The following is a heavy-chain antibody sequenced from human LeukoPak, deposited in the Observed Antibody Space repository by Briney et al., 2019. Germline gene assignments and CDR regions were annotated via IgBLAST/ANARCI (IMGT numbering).Heavy chain of an antibody. CDR3: ARETLTTSRWFDP. D-gene: IGHD4-17*01. J-gene: IGHJ5*02. CDR1: GGSISSGDYY. CDR2: IYYSGST. Sequence: PSETLSLTRTVSGGSISSGDYYWSWIRQPPGKGLEWIGYIYYSGSTYYNPSLKSRVTISVDTSKNQFSLKLSSVTAADTAVYYCARETLTTSRWFDPWGQGTLVTVSS. V-gene: IGHV4-30-4*01.